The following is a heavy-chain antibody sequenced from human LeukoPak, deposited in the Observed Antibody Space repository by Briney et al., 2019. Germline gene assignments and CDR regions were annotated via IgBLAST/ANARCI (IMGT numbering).Heavy chain of an antibody. V-gene: IGHV3-64*01. CDR2: ISSNGGST. J-gene: IGHJ6*03. Sequence: GGSLRLSCAASGFTFSSYSMNWVRQAPGKGLEYVSAISSNGGSTYYANSVKGRFTISRDNSKNTLYLQMGSLRAEDMAVYYCARVGVHSNPWGYYYYMDVWGKGTTVTVSS. CDR1: GFTFSSYS. CDR3: ARVGVHSNPWGYYYYMDV. D-gene: IGHD4-11*01.